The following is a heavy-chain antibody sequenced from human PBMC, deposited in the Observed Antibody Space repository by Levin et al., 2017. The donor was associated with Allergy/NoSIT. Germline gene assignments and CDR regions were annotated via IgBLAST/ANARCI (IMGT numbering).Heavy chain of an antibody. CDR2: IWYNGNNK. Sequence: GGSLRLSCAASGFTFSDYGMHWVRQAPGKGLEWVAVIWYNGNNKFYADSVMGRFTISRDNYKNTLYLQMDRLRVEDTAVYYCARANRNWDYVENGQTFDYWGRGTRVTVSS. V-gene: IGHV3-33*01. CDR3: ARANRNWDYVENGQTFDY. D-gene: IGHD1-7*01. J-gene: IGHJ4*02. CDR1: GFTFSDYG.